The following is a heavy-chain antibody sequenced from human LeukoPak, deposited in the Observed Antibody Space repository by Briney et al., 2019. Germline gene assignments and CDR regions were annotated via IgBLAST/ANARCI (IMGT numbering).Heavy chain of an antibody. V-gene: IGHV3-23*01. J-gene: IGHJ3*02. CDR1: GIIFTNYA. Sequence: GGSLRLSCAASGIIFTNYAMSWVRQAPGKGLEWLSGISGTGGSTYYADPVKGRFTISRDNAKNTLSLQMNSLRAEDTAVYYSAKDHRNCTSNTCYAGHDALDIWGQGTMVSVSS. D-gene: IGHD2-2*01. CDR3: AKDHRNCTSNTCYAGHDALDI. CDR2: ISGTGGST.